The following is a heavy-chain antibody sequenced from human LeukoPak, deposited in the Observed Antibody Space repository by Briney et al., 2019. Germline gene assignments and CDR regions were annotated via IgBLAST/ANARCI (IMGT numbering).Heavy chain of an antibody. D-gene: IGHD4-17*01. V-gene: IGHV3-23*01. Sequence: GGSLRLSCAASGFTFSAYGMSRVRQAPGKGLEWVSHISDTVRDTWYANSVKGRFIISRDNSRDTVYLQMSSLRPEDTALYFCAKDNYGGIFASWGQGTLVTVSS. CDR1: GFTFSAYG. CDR3: AKDNYGGIFAS. CDR2: ISDTVRDT. J-gene: IGHJ4*02.